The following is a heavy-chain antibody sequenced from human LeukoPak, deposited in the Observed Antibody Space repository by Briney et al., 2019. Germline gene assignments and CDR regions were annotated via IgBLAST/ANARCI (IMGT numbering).Heavy chain of an antibody. V-gene: IGHV5-51*01. CDR3: ARRFADSSGSLYYFDY. Sequence: GESLKISCKGSGYSFTSYCIGWVRQMPGRALEWMGIIYPGDSDTRYSPSFQGQVTISADVSISTAYLQWSSLKASDTAMYYCARRFADSSGSLYYFDYWGQGTLVTVSS. CDR2: IYPGDSDT. CDR1: GYSFTSYC. D-gene: IGHD6-19*01. J-gene: IGHJ4*02.